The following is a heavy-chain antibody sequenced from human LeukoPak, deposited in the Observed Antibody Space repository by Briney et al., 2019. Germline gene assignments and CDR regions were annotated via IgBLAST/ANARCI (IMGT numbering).Heavy chain of an antibody. Sequence: GESLKISSKVSGYRFTTYWIAWAGPMPGKGLEWMGILYPGDFDTRYSPSFQGQVPISADKSITNAYLQWSSLKASATAMYYCARHYSSGGNCYRHYYYYMDVWGKGTTVTAS. CDR1: GYRFTTYW. CDR2: LYPGDFDT. J-gene: IGHJ6*03. D-gene: IGHD2-15*01. V-gene: IGHV5-51*01. CDR3: ARHYSSGGNCYRHYYYYMDV.